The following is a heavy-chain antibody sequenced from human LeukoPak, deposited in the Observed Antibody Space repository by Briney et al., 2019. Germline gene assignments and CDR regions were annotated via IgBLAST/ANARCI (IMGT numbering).Heavy chain of an antibody. D-gene: IGHD3-10*01. CDR3: ARVARIYYGSGSYSNDWFDP. CDR1: GGSFSGYY. CDR2: INHSGST. V-gene: IGHV4-34*01. Sequence: SETLSLTCAVYGGSFSGYYWSWIRQPPGKGLEWIGEINHSGSTNYNPSLKSRVTISVDTSKNQFSLKLSSVTAADTAVYYCARVARIYYGSGSYSNDWFDPRGQGTLVTVSS. J-gene: IGHJ5*02.